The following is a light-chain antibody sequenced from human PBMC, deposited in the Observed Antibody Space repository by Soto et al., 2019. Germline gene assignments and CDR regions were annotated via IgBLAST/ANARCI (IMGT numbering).Light chain of an antibody. CDR1: QGVXNH. CDR3: QQRSKWPLRT. Sequence: IVMTQSPSTLSLSPGERATLACRASQGVXNHLDWDKGKPGQAPRLLSXDESTRASGIPVRFSGTGYGKDFTLTISSLEPGNFAVYYCQQRSKWPLRTFGGGTKVDIK. CDR2: DES. V-gene: IGKV3-11*01. J-gene: IGKJ4*02.